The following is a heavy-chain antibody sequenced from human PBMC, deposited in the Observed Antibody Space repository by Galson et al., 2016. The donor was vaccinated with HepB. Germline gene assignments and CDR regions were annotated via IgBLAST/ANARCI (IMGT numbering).Heavy chain of an antibody. J-gene: IGHJ5*02. V-gene: IGHV3-33*05. Sequence: SLRLSCAASGFTFSSYGIQWVRQAPGKGLEWVAVISYDGRNEYYSDSVKGRFTISRDNSQNTVYLQMKSLRAEDTAVYYCARDSLGREYCRGDCCPLFDPWGQGTLVTVSS. CDR3: ARDSLGREYCRGDCCPLFDP. CDR1: GFTFSSYG. D-gene: IGHD2-21*02. CDR2: ISYDGRNE.